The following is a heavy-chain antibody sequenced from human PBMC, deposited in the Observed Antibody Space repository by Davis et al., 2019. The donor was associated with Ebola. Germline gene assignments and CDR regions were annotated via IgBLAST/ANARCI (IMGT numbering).Heavy chain of an antibody. CDR3: AREPASSTSNYYYGMDV. CDR1: AGTFSSYA. D-gene: IGHD6-6*01. CDR2: IIPILGIA. Sequence: SVQVSCKASAGTFSSYAISWVRQAPGQGLEWMGGIIPILGIANYAQKFQGRVTITADKSTSTAYMELSSLRSEDTAVYYCAREPASSTSNYYYGMDVWGQGTTVTVSS. J-gene: IGHJ6*02. V-gene: IGHV1-69*10.